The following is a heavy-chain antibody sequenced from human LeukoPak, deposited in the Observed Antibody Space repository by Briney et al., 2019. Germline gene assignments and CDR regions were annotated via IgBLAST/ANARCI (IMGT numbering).Heavy chain of an antibody. CDR2: ISGSGGST. J-gene: IGHJ4*02. CDR3: AKGPWLAYPYYFDY. CDR1: GFTFNNYA. V-gene: IGHV3-23*01. Sequence: GGSLTLSCEASGFTFNNYAMNWVRQTPATGLEWVSSISGSGGSTFYAASVKGRFTISRDNSKTKVYLQMNSLRAEDTAVYYCAKGPWLAYPYYFDYWGQGTLVTVSS. D-gene: IGHD6-19*01.